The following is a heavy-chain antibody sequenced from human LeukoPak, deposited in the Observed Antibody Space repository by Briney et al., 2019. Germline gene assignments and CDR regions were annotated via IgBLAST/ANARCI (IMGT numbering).Heavy chain of an antibody. V-gene: IGHV4-59*01. CDR1: GASISTNY. D-gene: IGHD2-15*01. Sequence: PSETLSLTCTVSGASISTNYWSWIRQPPEKGLEWIGYVYYSGNTNYNPSLKSRVTISVDTLKNQFSLKVSSVTAADTATYYCARGVVAATGYDYWGQGTLVTVSS. J-gene: IGHJ4*02. CDR2: VYYSGNT. CDR3: ARGVVAATGYDY.